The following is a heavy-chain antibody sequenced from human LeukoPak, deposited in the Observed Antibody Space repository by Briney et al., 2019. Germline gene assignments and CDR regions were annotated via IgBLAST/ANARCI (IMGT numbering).Heavy chain of an antibody. J-gene: IGHJ5*02. CDR3: AREGSINNWFDP. CDR2: ISYDGSNK. V-gene: IGHV3-30-3*01. CDR1: GFTFSSYA. Sequence: GGSLRLSCAASGFTFSSYAMHWVRQAPGKGLEWVAVISYDGSNKYYADSVKGRFTISRDNSKNTLYLQMNSLRAEDTAVYYCAREGSINNWFDPWGQGTLVTVSS. D-gene: IGHD2-15*01.